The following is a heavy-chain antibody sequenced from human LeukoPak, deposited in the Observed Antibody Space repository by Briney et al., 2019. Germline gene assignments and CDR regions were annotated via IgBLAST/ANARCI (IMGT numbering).Heavy chain of an antibody. CDR1: GFTFSNYA. V-gene: IGHV3-30-3*01. D-gene: IGHD1-26*01. J-gene: IGHJ4*02. CDR2: VSYDGSNK. CDR3: ATIGDRRSGELYRIDY. Sequence: GGSLRLSYAASGFTFSNYAMHWVRQAPGKGLEWVAVVSYDGSNKYYADSVKGRFTISRDNSKNTLYLQMNSLRAEDAAVYYCATIGDRRSGELYRIDYWGQGTLVTVPS.